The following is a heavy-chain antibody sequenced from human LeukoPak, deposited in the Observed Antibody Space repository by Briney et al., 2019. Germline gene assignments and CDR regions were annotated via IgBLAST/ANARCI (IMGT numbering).Heavy chain of an antibody. V-gene: IGHV3-33*06. CDR3: AKDAQRGFDYSNSLEY. J-gene: IGHJ4*02. D-gene: IGHD4-11*01. Sequence: PGRSLRLSCAASKFTFSHYGMHWVRQAPGKELQWVAVIWSDGTNQYYADSVKGRFTISRDNSNKMVYLQMNSLRADDTGVYYCAKDAQRGFDYSNSLEYWGQGALVIVCS. CDR2: IWSDGTNQ. CDR1: KFTFSHYG.